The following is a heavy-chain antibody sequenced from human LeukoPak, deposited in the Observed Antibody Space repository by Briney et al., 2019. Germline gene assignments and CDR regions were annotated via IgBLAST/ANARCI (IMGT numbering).Heavy chain of an antibody. CDR2: INPNSGGT. Sequence: ASVKVSCKASGYTFTGYYMHWVRQAPGQGLAWMGWINPNSGGTNYAQKFQGRVTMTRDTSISTAYMELSRLRSDDTAVYYCARDRGRGTDIGPVDYWGQGTLVTVSS. CDR3: ARDRGRGTDIGPVDY. D-gene: IGHD3-10*01. CDR1: GYTFTGYY. V-gene: IGHV1-2*02. J-gene: IGHJ4*02.